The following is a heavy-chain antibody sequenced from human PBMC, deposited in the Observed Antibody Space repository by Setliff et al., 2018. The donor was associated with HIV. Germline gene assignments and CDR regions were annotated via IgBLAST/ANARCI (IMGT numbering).Heavy chain of an antibody. CDR2: LRFDGSNK. Sequence: GGSLRLSCAASEFTFSSYGMHWVRQAPGKGLEWVAFLRFDGSNKSYGDSVKGRFTISRDNSKNTLYLQMNSLRAEDTAVYYCARDQWGYSYGYYYYYYMDVWGKGTTVTVS. J-gene: IGHJ6*03. CDR3: ARDQWGYSYGYYYYYYMDV. V-gene: IGHV3-30*02. D-gene: IGHD5-18*01. CDR1: EFTFSSYG.